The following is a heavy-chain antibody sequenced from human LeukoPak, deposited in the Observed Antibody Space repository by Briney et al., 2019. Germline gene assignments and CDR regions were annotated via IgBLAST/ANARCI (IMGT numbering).Heavy chain of an antibody. J-gene: IGHJ4*02. V-gene: IGHV3-7*01. CDR2: IRHDGSDV. CDR3: ARDRDSYGYTGFDY. D-gene: IGHD5-18*01. Sequence: PGGSLRLSCVGSGFNFDNYYMSWVRQAPGKGLEWVADIRHDGSDVYNVDSVKGRFTISRDNSKNTLYLQMNSLRAEDTAVYYCARDRDSYGYTGFDYWGQGTLVTVSS. CDR1: GFNFDNYY.